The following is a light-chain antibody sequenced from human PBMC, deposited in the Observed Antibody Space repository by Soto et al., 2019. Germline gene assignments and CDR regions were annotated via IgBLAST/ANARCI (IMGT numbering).Light chain of an antibody. CDR3: GTWDSSLSIFV. Sequence: QSVLTQPPSVSAAPGQKVTMSRSGGSSNIGNYYVSWHQQLPGTAPKLLIYENDKRPSVIPDRFSGSKTGTSATLGITGLQTGDEDDYYCGTWDSSLSIFVFGTGTKLTVL. J-gene: IGLJ1*01. V-gene: IGLV1-51*02. CDR2: END. CDR1: SSNIGNYY.